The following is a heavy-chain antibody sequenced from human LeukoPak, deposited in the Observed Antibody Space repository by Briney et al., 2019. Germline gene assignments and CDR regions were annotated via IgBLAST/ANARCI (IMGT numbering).Heavy chain of an antibody. V-gene: IGHV1-69*13. CDR2: IIPIFGAA. CDR1: GGTFSSYA. D-gene: IGHD2-15*01. J-gene: IGHJ4*02. Sequence: GASVKVSCKASGGTFSSYAISWVRQAPGQGLEWMGGIIPIFGAANYAQKFQGRVTITADESTSTAYMELSSLRSEDTAVYYCARASGALNRPFDYWGQGTLVTVSS. CDR3: ARASGALNRPFDY.